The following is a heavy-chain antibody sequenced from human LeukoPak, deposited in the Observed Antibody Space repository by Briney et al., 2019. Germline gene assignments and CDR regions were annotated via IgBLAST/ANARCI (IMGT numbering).Heavy chain of an antibody. D-gene: IGHD6-19*01. CDR1: GFTFISCA. CDR2: ISYDGTYN. Sequence: GRSLRLSCAASGFTFISCAMYWVRQAPGKGLEWVAVISYDGTYNYYADSVKGRFTISRDNSKNTLYLQMNSLRAEDTAVYYCAKDRTPGIAGAGSPPFDYWGQGTLVTVSS. CDR3: AKDRTPGIAGAGSPPFDY. J-gene: IGHJ4*02. V-gene: IGHV3-30*04.